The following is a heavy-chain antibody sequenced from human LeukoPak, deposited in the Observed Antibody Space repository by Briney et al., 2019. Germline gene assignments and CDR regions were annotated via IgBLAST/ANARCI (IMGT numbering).Heavy chain of an antibody. J-gene: IGHJ3*02. CDR1: GYTFTSYG. CDR2: ISAYNGNT. V-gene: IGHV1-18*01. Sequence: ASVKVSCKASGYTFTSYGISWVRQAPGQGLEWMGWISAYNGNTIYAQKFQGRVTMTEDTSTDTAYMELSSLRSEDTAVYYCATYTAANDAFDIWGQGTMVTVSS. CDR3: ATYTAANDAFDI. D-gene: IGHD2-15*01.